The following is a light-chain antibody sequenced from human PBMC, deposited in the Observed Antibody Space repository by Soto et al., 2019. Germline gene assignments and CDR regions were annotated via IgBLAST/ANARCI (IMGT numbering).Light chain of an antibody. V-gene: IGKV3-15*01. J-gene: IGKJ2*01. Sequence: IVMTQSPVTLSVSPGERATLSCRSSQSISSNLAWHQQKPGQAPRLLIYSASTRATGVPARFSGSGSGTEFTLTISSLQSEDFAVYYCQQYNTWPPYTFGQGTKVDI. CDR1: QSISSN. CDR2: SAS. CDR3: QQYNTWPPYT.